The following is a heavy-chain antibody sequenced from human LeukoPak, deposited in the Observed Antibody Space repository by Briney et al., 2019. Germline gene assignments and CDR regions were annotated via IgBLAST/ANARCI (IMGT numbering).Heavy chain of an antibody. CDR3: ASGGSGSYYNFDY. Sequence: TSESLSVTCTVPGGSISSSSYYWGWIRQPPGKGLEWIGSIYYSGSTYYNPSLKSRVTISVDTSKNQFSLKLSSVTAADTAVYYCASGGSGSYYNFDYWGQGTLVTVSS. V-gene: IGHV4-39*07. CDR1: GGSISSSSYY. CDR2: IYYSGST. J-gene: IGHJ4*02. D-gene: IGHD3-10*01.